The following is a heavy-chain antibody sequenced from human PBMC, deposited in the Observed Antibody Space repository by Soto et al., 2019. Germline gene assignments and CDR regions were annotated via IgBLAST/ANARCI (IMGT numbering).Heavy chain of an antibody. CDR1: GGTFSSYT. CDR2: IIPILGIA. CDR3: ARNAFGGTTDAFDI. Sequence: QVQLVQSGAEVKKPGSSVKVSCKASGGTFSSYTISWVRQAPGQGLEWMGRIIPILGIANYAQKFQGRVTITADKTTSTAYMELRSLRSEDTAVYYCARNAFGGTTDAFDIWGQGTMVTVSS. V-gene: IGHV1-69*02. D-gene: IGHD1-1*01. J-gene: IGHJ3*02.